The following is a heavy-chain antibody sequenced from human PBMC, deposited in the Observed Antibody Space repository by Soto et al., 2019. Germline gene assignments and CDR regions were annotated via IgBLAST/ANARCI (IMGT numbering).Heavy chain of an antibody. CDR2: ISYDGSNK. J-gene: IGHJ6*02. D-gene: IGHD4-17*01. V-gene: IGHV3-30*04. CDR1: GFTFSSYA. Sequence: GGSLRLSCAASGFTFSSYAMHWVRQAPGKGLEWVAVISYDGSNKYYADSVKGRFTISRDNSKNTLYLQMNSLRAEDTAVYYCARDGGEDYGGNSDLYYYYYYGMDVWGQGTTVTVSS. CDR3: ARDGGEDYGGNSDLYYYYYYGMDV.